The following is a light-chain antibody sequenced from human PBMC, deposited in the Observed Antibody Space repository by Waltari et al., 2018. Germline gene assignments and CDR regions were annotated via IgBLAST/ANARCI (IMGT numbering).Light chain of an antibody. CDR2: WAS. J-gene: IGKJ1*01. Sequence: DVVMTQSPDSLAVSLGERATIHCKSSQTILYSSNNKNYLAWYQQKPGQPPKLLIYWASTRESGVPDRFSGSGSETDFTLTISSLQAEDVAVYYCQQYYTTPVTFGQGTKVEIK. CDR3: QQYYTTPVT. V-gene: IGKV4-1*01. CDR1: QTILYSSNNKNY.